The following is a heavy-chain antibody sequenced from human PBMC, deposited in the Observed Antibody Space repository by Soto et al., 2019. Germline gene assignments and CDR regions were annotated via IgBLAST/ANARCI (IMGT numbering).Heavy chain of an antibody. D-gene: IGHD5-18*01. V-gene: IGHV1-69*12. CDR2: IIPIFGTA. Sequence: QVQLVQSGAEVKKPGSSVKVSCKASGGTFSSYAISWVRQAPGQGLEWMGGIIPIFGTANYAQKFQGRVTITADEYTSTAYMERSSLRSEDTAVYYCARAQRYSYATYFDYWGQGTLVTVSS. J-gene: IGHJ4*02. CDR3: ARAQRYSYATYFDY. CDR1: GGTFSSYA.